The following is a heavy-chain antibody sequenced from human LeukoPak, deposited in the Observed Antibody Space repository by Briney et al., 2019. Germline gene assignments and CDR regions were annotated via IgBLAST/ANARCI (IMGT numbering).Heavy chain of an antibody. Sequence: PGGSLRLSCAASGFTFSTYYMHWVRQAPGKGLVWVSRINSDGGITTYADSVKGRFTISRDNAKNTLYLQMNSLRAEDTAVYYCARDQWDAFDIWGQGTMVTVSS. CDR1: GFTFSTYY. CDR2: INSDGGIT. J-gene: IGHJ3*02. CDR3: ARDQWDAFDI. V-gene: IGHV3-74*01. D-gene: IGHD6-19*01.